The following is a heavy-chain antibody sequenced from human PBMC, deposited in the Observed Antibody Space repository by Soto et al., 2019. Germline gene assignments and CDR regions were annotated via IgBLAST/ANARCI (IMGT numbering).Heavy chain of an antibody. Sequence: SETLSLTCTVSGGSISGFFWTWVRQPPGMPLEGLGHVAASGSTAYNPSLRSRLSLSLDVSKDRFSLELTSVTAADTATYFCARGGSTHYYYGLDVWGQGTTVTGSS. V-gene: IGHV4-4*07. CDR3: ARGGSTHYYYGLDV. CDR1: GGSISGFF. J-gene: IGHJ6*02. CDR2: VAASGST.